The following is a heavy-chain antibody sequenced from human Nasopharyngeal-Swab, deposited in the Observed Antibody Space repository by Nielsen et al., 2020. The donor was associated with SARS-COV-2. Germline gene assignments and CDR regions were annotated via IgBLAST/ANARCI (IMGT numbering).Heavy chain of an antibody. D-gene: IGHD6-19*01. CDR3: ARDKGYSSGWPDAFDI. CDR1: GGSISIYY. CDR2: IYNSGST. Sequence: SETLSLTCTVSGGSISIYYWSWIRQPPGKGLEWIGYIYNSGSTNYNPSLKSRVTISVDTSKNQFSLKLSSVTAADTAVYYCARDKGYSSGWPDAFDIWGQGTMVTVSS. J-gene: IGHJ3*02. V-gene: IGHV4-59*13.